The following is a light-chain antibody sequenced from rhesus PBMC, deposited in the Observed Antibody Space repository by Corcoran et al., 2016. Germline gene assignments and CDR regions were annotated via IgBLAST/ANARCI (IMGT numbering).Light chain of an antibody. Sequence: DIQMTQSPSSLSASVGDRVTITCRASQTISTYLSWSQQKPGKVPKLLIYAASTFQSGVPSRFRGSGSGTEFTLTIRSLQPEDFATYYCQQHNSYPYSFGQGTKVEIK. J-gene: IGKJ2*01. V-gene: IGKV1-44*03. CDR2: AAS. CDR3: QQHNSYPYS. CDR1: QTISTY.